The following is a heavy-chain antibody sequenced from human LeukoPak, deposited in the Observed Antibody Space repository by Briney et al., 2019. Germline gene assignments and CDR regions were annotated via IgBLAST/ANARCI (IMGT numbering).Heavy chain of an antibody. D-gene: IGHD6-6*01. CDR1: GFTFSTYE. CDR2: ITTSGSIM. J-gene: IGHJ4*02. CDR3: ARSYSSSRGTFDY. Sequence: GGSLRLSCAASGFTFSTYEMNWVRQAPGKGLEWVSYITTSGSIMYYADSVKGRFTISRDNAKNSLYLQMNSLRAEDTAVYYCARSYSSSRGTFDYWGQGTLVTVSS. V-gene: IGHV3-48*03.